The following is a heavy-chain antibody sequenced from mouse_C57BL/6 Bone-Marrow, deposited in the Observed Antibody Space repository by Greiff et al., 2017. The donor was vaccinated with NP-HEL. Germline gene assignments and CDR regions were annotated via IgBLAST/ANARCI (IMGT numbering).Heavy chain of an antibody. V-gene: IGHV5-12*01. Sequence: EVHLVESGGGLVQPGGSLKLSCAASGFTFSDYYMYWVRQTPEKRLEWVAYISNGGGSTYYPDTVKGRFTISRDNAKNTLYLQMSRLKSEDTAMYYCARVYYSNYVYFDVWGTGTTVTVSS. CDR2: ISNGGGST. CDR3: ARVYYSNYVYFDV. J-gene: IGHJ1*03. CDR1: GFTFSDYY. D-gene: IGHD2-5*01.